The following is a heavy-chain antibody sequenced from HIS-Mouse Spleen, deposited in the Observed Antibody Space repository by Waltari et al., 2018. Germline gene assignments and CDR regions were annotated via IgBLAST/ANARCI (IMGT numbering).Heavy chain of an antibody. D-gene: IGHD7-27*01. J-gene: IGHJ2*01. CDR2: INHSGST. Sequence: QVQLQQWGAGLLKPSETLSLTCAVYGGSFSGYYWSWYRQPPGKGREWIGEINHSGSTNYNPSLKSRVTISVDTSKNQFSLKLSSVTAADTAVYYCARVRTGDPSYWYFDLWGRGTLVTVSS. CDR3: ARVRTGDPSYWYFDL. V-gene: IGHV4-34*01. CDR1: GGSFSGYY.